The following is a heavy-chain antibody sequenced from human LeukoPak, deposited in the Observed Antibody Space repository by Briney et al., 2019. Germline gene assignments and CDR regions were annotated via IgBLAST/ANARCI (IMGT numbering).Heavy chain of an antibody. D-gene: IGHD5-24*01. CDR2: ISSSGSTI. CDR3: ARLMATTDHDAFDI. Sequence: PGGSLRLSCAASGFTFSSYGMNWVRQAPGKGLEWVSYISSSGSTIYYADSVKGRFTISRDNAKNSLYLQMNSLRAEDTAVYYCARLMATTDHDAFDIWGQGTMVTVSS. V-gene: IGHV3-48*03. CDR1: GFTFSSYG. J-gene: IGHJ3*02.